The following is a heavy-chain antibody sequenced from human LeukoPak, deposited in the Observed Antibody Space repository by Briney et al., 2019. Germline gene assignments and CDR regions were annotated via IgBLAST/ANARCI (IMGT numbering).Heavy chain of an antibody. CDR2: IWYDGSNK. J-gene: IGHJ4*02. CDR1: GFTFSSYG. Sequence: GRSLRLSCAASGFTFSSYGMHWVRQAPGKGLEWVAVIWYDGSNKYYADSVKGRLTISRDNAKNSLYLQMNSLRAEDTAVYYCARAVDTAMVHRYYFDYWGQGTLVTVSS. V-gene: IGHV3-33*01. D-gene: IGHD5-18*01. CDR3: ARAVDTAMVHRYYFDY.